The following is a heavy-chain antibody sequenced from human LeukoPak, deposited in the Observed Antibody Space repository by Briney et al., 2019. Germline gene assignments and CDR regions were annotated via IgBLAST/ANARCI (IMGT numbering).Heavy chain of an antibody. J-gene: IGHJ4*02. D-gene: IGHD2-2*01. Sequence: PSETLSLTCTVTGDSISNYYWSWIRQPAGKGLEWIGRIDISGSTNNNPSLKRRVSMSVDTSKNQFSLNLSSVTAADTAVYYCARHDGGVVVPAAIFDYWGQGTLVTVSS. CDR2: IDISGST. CDR1: GDSISNYY. CDR3: ARHDGGVVVPAAIFDY. V-gene: IGHV4-4*07.